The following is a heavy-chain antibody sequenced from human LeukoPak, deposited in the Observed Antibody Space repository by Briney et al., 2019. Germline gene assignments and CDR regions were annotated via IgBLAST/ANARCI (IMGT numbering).Heavy chain of an antibody. V-gene: IGHV4-30-2*01. J-gene: IGHJ4*02. CDR1: GGSISSGGYY. CDR3: ARSNDFWSGSFDY. D-gene: IGHD3-3*01. CDR2: IYHSGST. Sequence: PSETLSLTCTVSGGSISSGGYYWSWIRQPPGKGLEWIGYIYHSGSTYYNPSLKSRVTISVDRSKNQFSLKLSSVTAADTAVYYCARSNDFWSGSFDYWGQGTLVTVSS.